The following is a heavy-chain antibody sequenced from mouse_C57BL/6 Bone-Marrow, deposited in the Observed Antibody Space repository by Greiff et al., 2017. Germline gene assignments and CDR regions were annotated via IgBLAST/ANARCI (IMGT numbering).Heavy chain of an antibody. V-gene: IGHV1-81*01. D-gene: IGHD3-2*02. CDR1: GYTFTSYG. CDR2: IYPRSGNT. CDR3: AKGGQRRLRGFFGFDY. Sequence: QVQLQQSGAELARPGASVKLSCKASGYTFTSYGISWVKQRTGQGLEWIGEIYPRSGNTYYNEKFKGKATLTADKSSSTAYMELRSLTSEDSAVYFCAKGGQRRLRGFFGFDYWGQGTTLTVSS. J-gene: IGHJ2*01.